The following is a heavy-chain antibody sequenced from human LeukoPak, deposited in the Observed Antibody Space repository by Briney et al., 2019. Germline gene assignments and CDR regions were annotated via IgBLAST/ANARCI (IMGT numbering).Heavy chain of an antibody. CDR2: KYYGGDS. D-gene: IGHD3-22*01. CDR3: ARRTYDYERGGYYYGRGWFDP. J-gene: IGHJ5*02. CDR1: GVSTSSYY. V-gene: IGHV4-59*08. Sequence: SETLSLTCNVSGVSTSSYYWTWIRQTPGKGLEWIGHKYYGGDSNYNPSLRSRATISVDTSKNQVSLKLSAVTAADTAVYYCARRTYDYERGGYYYGRGWFDPWGQGTLVTVSS.